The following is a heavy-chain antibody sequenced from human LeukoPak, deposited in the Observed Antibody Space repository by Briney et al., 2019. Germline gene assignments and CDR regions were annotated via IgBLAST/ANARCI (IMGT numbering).Heavy chain of an antibody. D-gene: IGHD3-3*01. V-gene: IGHV3-15*01. Sequence: GGSLRLSCAASGFTFSNAWMSWVRQAPGKGLEWVGRIKSKTDGGTTDYAAPVKGRFTISRDDSKNTLYLQMNSLKTEDTAVYYCTTGQEEGPYYDFWSGLPLDYWGQGTLVTVSS. CDR2: IKSKTDGGTT. CDR1: GFTFSNAW. CDR3: TTGQEEGPYYDFWSGLPLDY. J-gene: IGHJ4*02.